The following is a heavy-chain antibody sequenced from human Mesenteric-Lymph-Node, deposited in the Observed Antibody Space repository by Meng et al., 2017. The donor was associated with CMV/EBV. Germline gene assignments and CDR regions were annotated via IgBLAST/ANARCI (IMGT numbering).Heavy chain of an antibody. V-gene: IGHV1-69*05. Sequence: SAQVSCKASGGTFSSYAISWVRQAPGQGLEWMGGIIPIFGTANYAQKFQGRITITTDESTSTAYMELSSLRSEDTAVYYCARSVKWNPLDFWGQGTLVTVSS. CDR3: ARSVKWNPLDF. CDR1: GGTFSSYA. CDR2: IIPIFGTA. J-gene: IGHJ4*02. D-gene: IGHD1-26*01.